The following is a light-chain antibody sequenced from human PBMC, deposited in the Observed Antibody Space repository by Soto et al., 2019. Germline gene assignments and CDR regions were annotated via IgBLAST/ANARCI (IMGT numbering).Light chain of an antibody. CDR2: DAS. V-gene: IGKV3-11*01. CDR1: QSVSSY. CDR3: QQRGNWPIT. J-gene: IGKJ5*01. Sequence: EVVMTQSPATLSVSPGEGATLSCRASQSVSSYLAWYQQKPGQAPRLLIYDASNRATGIPARFSGSGSGTDFTLTISSLEPEDFAVYYCQQRGNWPITFGQGTRLEIK.